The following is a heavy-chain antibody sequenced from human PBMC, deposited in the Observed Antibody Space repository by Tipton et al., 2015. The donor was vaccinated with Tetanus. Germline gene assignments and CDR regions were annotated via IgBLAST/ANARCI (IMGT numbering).Heavy chain of an antibody. Sequence: SLRLSCTASGFTFSNYNINWVRQAPGKGLEWVSFISYSGNSIHYTDSVKGRFTISRDNAKNSVDLQMNSLRDEDTAVYFCVKFEYRTSFASWGQGALVTVSS. CDR2: ISYSGNSI. J-gene: IGHJ4*02. D-gene: IGHD6-6*01. CDR1: GFTFSNYN. V-gene: IGHV3-48*02. CDR3: VKFEYRTSFAS.